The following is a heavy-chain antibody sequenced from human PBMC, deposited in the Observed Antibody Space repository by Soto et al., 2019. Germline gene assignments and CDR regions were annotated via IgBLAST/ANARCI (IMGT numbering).Heavy chain of an antibody. CDR1: GFTFSNYV. V-gene: IGHV3-23*01. Sequence: EVQLLESGGGLVQPGGSLRLSCAASGFTFSNYVMNWVRQAPGKGLEWVSTISYSADKTFYADSVKGRFTISRDNSRDTLFLQMNSLRADAAAVYYCARRARTATTTWGAFDIWGQGTMVTVSS. J-gene: IGHJ3*02. D-gene: IGHD1-7*01. CDR2: ISYSADKT. CDR3: ARRARTATTTWGAFDI.